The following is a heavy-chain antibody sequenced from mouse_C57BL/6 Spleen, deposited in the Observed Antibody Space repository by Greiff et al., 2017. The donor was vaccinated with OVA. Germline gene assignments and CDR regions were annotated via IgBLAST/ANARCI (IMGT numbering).Heavy chain of an antibody. V-gene: IGHV3-6*01. CDR2: ISYDGSN. CDR3: ASGSGYFDV. D-gene: IGHD1-3*01. Sequence: DVKLVESGPGLVKPSQSLSLTCSVTGYSITSGYYWNWIRQFPGNKLEWMGYISYDGSNNYNPSLKNRISITRDTSKNQFFLKLNSVTTEDTATYYCASGSGYFDVWGTGTTVTVSS. J-gene: IGHJ1*03. CDR1: GYSITSGYY.